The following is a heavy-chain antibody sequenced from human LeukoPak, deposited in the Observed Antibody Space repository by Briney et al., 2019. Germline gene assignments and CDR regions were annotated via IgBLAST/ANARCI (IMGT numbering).Heavy chain of an antibody. J-gene: IGHJ4*02. D-gene: IGHD3-22*01. CDR1: GFTFSGSA. Sequence: PGGSLRLSCAASGFTFSGSAMHWVRQASGKGLEWVGRIRSKANSYATAYAASVEGRFTISRDDSKNTAYLQMNSLKTEDTAVYYCTRRFDPNYYDSSGYSDWGQGTLVTVSS. V-gene: IGHV3-73*01. CDR2: IRSKANSYAT. CDR3: TRRFDPNYYDSSGYSD.